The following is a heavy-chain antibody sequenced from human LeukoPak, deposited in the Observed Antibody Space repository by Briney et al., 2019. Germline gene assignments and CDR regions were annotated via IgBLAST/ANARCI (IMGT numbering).Heavy chain of an antibody. CDR2: TYYRSRWSN. Sequence: SQTLSLTCAISGDSISSNSATWNWIRQSPSRGLEWLGRTYYRSRWSNDYTVSVKSRMTINPDTSKNQFSLQLKSVTPEDTAVYYCPRGHENYYHVFDVWGKGTTVTVSS. CDR1: GDSISSNSAT. V-gene: IGHV6-1*01. CDR3: PRGHENYYHVFDV. J-gene: IGHJ6*04.